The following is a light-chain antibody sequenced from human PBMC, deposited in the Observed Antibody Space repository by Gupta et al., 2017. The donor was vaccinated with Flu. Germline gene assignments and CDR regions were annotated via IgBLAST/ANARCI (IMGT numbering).Light chain of an antibody. V-gene: IGKV3D-20*01. CDR2: GAS. CDR3: QQYGNSPST. CDR1: QTVNNNF. J-gene: IGKJ4*01. Sequence: ETVLTQSPDTLSLSPGERATLSCGASQTVNNNFLAWYQQRPGLAPRLLISGASKRAAGIPDRFTGSGSGTDFTLTINKVEPEDFAVYFCQQYGNSPSTFGCGTDVDVK.